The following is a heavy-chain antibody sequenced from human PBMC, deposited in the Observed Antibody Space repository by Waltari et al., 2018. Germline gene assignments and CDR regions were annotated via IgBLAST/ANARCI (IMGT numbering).Heavy chain of an antibody. D-gene: IGHD1-26*01. CDR2: ISSSSSTI. Sequence: EVQLVASGGGLVQPGGSLRLSCAASGFTFSSYSMNWVRQAPGKGLEWVSYISSSSSTIYYADSVKGRFTISRDNAKNSLYLQMNSLRAEDTAVYYCATTRIVGARGAFDIWGQGTMVTVSS. J-gene: IGHJ3*02. V-gene: IGHV3-48*04. CDR1: GFTFSSYS. CDR3: ATTRIVGARGAFDI.